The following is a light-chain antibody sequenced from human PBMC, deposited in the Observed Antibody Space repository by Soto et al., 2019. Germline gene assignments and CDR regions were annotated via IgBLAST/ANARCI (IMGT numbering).Light chain of an antibody. CDR2: TSN. J-gene: IGLJ1*01. CDR1: NSNIGSNK. CDR3: ATWDDSLHGYV. Sequence: QSVLTQPPSASGTPGQRVTISCSGSNSNIGSNKVNWHQQLPGTAPKLLIYTSNQRPSGVPDRFSGSKSGTSASLAISGLQSEDEADYYCATWDDSLHGYVFGTGTKLTVL. V-gene: IGLV1-44*01.